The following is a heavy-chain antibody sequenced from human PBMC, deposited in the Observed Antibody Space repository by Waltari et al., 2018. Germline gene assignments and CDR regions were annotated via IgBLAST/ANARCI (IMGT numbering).Heavy chain of an antibody. CDR2: MNPNSGNT. CDR1: GYTFTSYD. Sequence: QVQLVQSGAEVKKPGASVKVSCKASGYTFTSYDINWVRQATGQGLEWMGWMNPNSGNTGYAQKCRGIVTMTRSTSISTAYMELSSVRSEDTAVYYCARAPHGVTMLGYWGQGTLVTVSS. J-gene: IGHJ4*02. D-gene: IGHD2-21*02. V-gene: IGHV1-8*01. CDR3: ARAPHGVTMLGY.